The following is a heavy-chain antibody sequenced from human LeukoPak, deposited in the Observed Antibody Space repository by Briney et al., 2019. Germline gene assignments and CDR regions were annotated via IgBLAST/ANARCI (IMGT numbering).Heavy chain of an antibody. CDR2: INPSGGST. V-gene: IGHV1-46*01. J-gene: IGHJ4*02. Sequence: ASVKVSCKASGYTFTSYYMHWVRQAPGQGLEWMGIINPSGGSTSYAQKFQGRVTMTGDTSTSTVYMELSSLRSEDTAVYYCARGSPITIFGVVSPFDYWGQGTLVTVSS. CDR3: ARGSPITIFGVVSPFDY. D-gene: IGHD3-3*01. CDR1: GYTFTSYY.